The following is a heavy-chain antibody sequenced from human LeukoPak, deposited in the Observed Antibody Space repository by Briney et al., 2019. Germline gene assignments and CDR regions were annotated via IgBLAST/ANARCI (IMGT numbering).Heavy chain of an antibody. D-gene: IGHD3-9*01. V-gene: IGHV1-69*05. CDR2: IIPIFGTA. CDR1: GGTFSSYA. CDR3: ARGSDILTGYSPKNYYYYMDV. J-gene: IGHJ6*03. Sequence: SVKVSCKASGGTFSSYAISWVRQAPGQGLEWMGGIIPIFGTANYAQKFQGRVTMTRNTSISTAYMELSSLRSEDTAVYYCARGSDILTGYSPKNYYYYMDVWGKGTTVTVSS.